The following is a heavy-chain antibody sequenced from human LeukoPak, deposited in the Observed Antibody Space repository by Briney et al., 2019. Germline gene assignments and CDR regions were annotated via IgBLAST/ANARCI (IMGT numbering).Heavy chain of an antibody. J-gene: IGHJ4*02. V-gene: IGHV4-30-2*01. CDR2: IYHSGST. CDR1: GGSISSGGYS. Sequence: PSETLSLTCAVSGGSISSGGYSWSWIRQPPGKGLEWIGYIYHSGSTYYNPSLKSRVTISVDRSKNQFSLKLSSVTAADTAVYYCARGVITFGGVIPYYFDYWGQGTLVTVPS. CDR3: ARGVITFGGVIPYYFDY. D-gene: IGHD3-16*02.